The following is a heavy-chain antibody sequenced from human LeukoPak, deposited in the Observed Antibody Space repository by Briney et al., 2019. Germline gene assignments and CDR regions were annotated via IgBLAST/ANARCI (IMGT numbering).Heavy chain of an antibody. CDR3: ARPYDFWSGYEALHDAFDI. V-gene: IGHV1-18*01. D-gene: IGHD3-3*01. CDR2: ILPYNGNT. J-gene: IGHJ3*02. CDR1: GYTFTSYG. Sequence: GASVKVSCKASGYTFTSYGITWARQAPGQGLEWVGWILPYNGNTKYAQKLQGRVTMTTDTSTSTAYMELRSLRSDDTAVYYCARPYDFWSGYEALHDAFDIWGQGTMVTVSS.